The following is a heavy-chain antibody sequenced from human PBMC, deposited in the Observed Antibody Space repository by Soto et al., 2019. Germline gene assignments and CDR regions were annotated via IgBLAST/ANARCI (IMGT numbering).Heavy chain of an antibody. Sequence: SETVSLTCTVSGGSVSSGSYYWSWIRQPPGKGLEWIGYIYFNGNTNYNPSLKRRVTISVDTSENPFSLHLSSVTAADTAVYYCARDREVAGDAFDIWGQGTVVTVSS. J-gene: IGHJ3*02. V-gene: IGHV4-61*03. CDR3: ARDREVAGDAFDI. CDR1: GGSVSSGSYY. CDR2: IYFNGNT. D-gene: IGHD6-19*01.